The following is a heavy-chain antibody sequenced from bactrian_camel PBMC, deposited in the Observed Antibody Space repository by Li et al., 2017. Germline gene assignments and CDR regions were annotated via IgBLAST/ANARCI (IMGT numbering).Heavy chain of an antibody. CDR2: INAAGVTT. CDR1: GFTFSMYG. D-gene: IGHD5*01. V-gene: IGHV3S1*01. Sequence: HVQLVESGGGLVQPGGSLRLSCVGSGFTFSMYGMHWVRQAPGKGLEWLSSINAAGVTTYYSTSVKDRFNITRDNAKNMVYLQLNSLKTEDTAMYYCAKDIYGLPADWGQGTQVTVS. CDR3: AKDIYGLPAD. J-gene: IGHJ4*01.